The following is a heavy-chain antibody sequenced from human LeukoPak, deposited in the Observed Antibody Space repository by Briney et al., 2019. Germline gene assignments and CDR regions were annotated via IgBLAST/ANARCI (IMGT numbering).Heavy chain of an antibody. V-gene: IGHV4-30-4*01. CDR2: IYYSGST. Sequence: SETLSLTCTVSGGSISSGDYYWSWIRQPPGKGLEWSGFIYYSGSTYYNPSLKSRITISLDTSKNQFSLKLSSVTAADTAVYYCARDPRESYDYVWGSYRPDAFDIWGQGTLVTVSS. D-gene: IGHD3-16*02. CDR3: ARDPRESYDYVWGSYRPDAFDI. J-gene: IGHJ3*02. CDR1: GGSISSGDYY.